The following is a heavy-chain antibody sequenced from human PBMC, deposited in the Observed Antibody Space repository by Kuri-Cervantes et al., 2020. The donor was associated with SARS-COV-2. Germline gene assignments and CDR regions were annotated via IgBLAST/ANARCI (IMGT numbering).Heavy chain of an antibody. CDR1: GFTFSSYE. V-gene: IGHV3-48*03. Sequence: GESLKISCAASGFTFSSYEMNWVRQAPGKGPEWVSYISSSGSTIYYADSVKGRFTISRDNAKNSLYLQMNSLRAEDTAVYYCATGVDHGGLTIFGVVIPPFDYWGQGTLVTVSS. CDR2: ISSSGSTI. CDR3: ATGVDHGGLTIFGVVIPPFDY. D-gene: IGHD3-3*01. J-gene: IGHJ4*02.